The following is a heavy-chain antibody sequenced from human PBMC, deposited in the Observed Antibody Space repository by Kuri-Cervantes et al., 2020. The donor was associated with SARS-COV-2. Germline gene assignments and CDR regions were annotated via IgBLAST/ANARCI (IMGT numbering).Heavy chain of an antibody. J-gene: IGHJ5*02. CDR1: GGSISSSSYY. CDR2: IYYSGST. CDR3: ARHLITIFGVVIGLNWFDP. V-gene: IGHV4-39*01. D-gene: IGHD3-3*01. Sequence: SETLSLTCTVSGGSISSSSYYWGWIRQPPGKGLEWIGGIYYSGSTYYNPSLKSRVTISVDTSKNQFSLKLSSVTAADTAVYYCARHLITIFGVVIGLNWFDPWGQGTLVTVSS.